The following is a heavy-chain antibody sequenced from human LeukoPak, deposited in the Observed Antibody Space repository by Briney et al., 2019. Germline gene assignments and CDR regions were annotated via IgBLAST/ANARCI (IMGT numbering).Heavy chain of an antibody. Sequence: PSETLSLTWTVSGXSIGSSDYYWSWIRQPPGKGLEWVANIKQDGTEKYYVDSVKGRFTISRDNAKNSLYLQMNSLRAEDTAVYYCARDEFYDSNTYNPPFDYWGQGTLVTVSP. CDR1: GXSIGSSDYY. CDR2: IKQDGTEK. J-gene: IGHJ4*02. CDR3: ARDEFYDSNTYNPPFDY. V-gene: IGHV3-7*04. D-gene: IGHD3-22*01.